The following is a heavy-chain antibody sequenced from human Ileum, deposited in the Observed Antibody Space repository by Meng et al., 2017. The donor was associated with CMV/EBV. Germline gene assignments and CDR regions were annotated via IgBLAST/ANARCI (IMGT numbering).Heavy chain of an antibody. CDR2: IKQDVSEI. CDR3: ARMYCSTTTCYTDAFDI. D-gene: IGHD2-2*02. V-gene: IGHV3-7*01. CDR1: GFTFSNYW. Sequence: GVRRLSGAASGFTFSNYWMSWVRQAPGKGLEWVANIKQDVSEIYYVGSVKGRFTISRDNAKNSVYLQMNSLRAEDTAVYYCARMYCSTTTCYTDAFDIWGQGTMVTVSS. J-gene: IGHJ3*02.